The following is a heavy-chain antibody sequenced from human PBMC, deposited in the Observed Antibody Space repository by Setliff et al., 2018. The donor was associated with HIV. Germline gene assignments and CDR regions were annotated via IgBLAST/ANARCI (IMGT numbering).Heavy chain of an antibody. J-gene: IGHJ3*01. CDR1: GASIKDCY. Sequence: PSETLSLTCTVSGASIKDCYWNWIRQPPGKGLEWIGFAHHSGVTSYNPSLHSRVIIAVDTSRNQFSLRVNSITAADTALYYCARWGEPTIQAFDVWGLGTMVTVSS. CDR3: ARWGEPTIQAFDV. V-gene: IGHV4-59*12. CDR2: AHHSGVT. D-gene: IGHD1-1*01.